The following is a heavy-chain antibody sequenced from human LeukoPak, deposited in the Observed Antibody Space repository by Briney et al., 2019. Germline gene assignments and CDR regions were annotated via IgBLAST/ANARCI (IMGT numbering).Heavy chain of an antibody. V-gene: IGHV3-30*02. D-gene: IGHD5-12*01. CDR2: IRCDGSNK. CDR1: GFTFSSYG. CDR3: ARDIAVNFGFY. Sequence: GGSLRLSCAASGFTFSSYGMHWVRQAPGKGLEWVAFIRCDGSNKYYADSVKGRFTISRDNSKNTLYLQMNSLRAEDTAVYYCARDIAVNFGFYWGQGTLVTVSS. J-gene: IGHJ4*02.